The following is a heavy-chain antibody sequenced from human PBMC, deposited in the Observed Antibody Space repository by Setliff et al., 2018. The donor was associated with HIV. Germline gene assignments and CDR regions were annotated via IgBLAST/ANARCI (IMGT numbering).Heavy chain of an antibody. CDR3: AREIGG. CDR2: IYYSGST. CDR1: GGAISSHY. J-gene: IGHJ4*02. Sequence: PSETLSLTCIVSGGAISSHYWGWIRQPPGKGLEWIGSIYYSGSTNYNPSLKSRVTISVDTSKNQFSLKLSSVTAADTAVYYCAREIGGWGQGTLVTVSS. V-gene: IGHV4-59*11.